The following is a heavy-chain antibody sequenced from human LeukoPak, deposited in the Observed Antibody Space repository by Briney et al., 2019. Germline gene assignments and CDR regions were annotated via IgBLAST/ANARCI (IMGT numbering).Heavy chain of an antibody. CDR3: AKDSYCTNGVCQFDY. CDR2: ISGSGGRT. Sequence: GGSLRLSCAASGFTFSSYAMIWVRQAPGKGLEWVSGISGSGGRTYHADSVKGRFTISRDNSKNTLYLQMNSLRAEDTAVYYCAKDSYCTNGVCQFDYWGQGTLVTVSS. D-gene: IGHD2-8*01. V-gene: IGHV3-23*01. J-gene: IGHJ4*02. CDR1: GFTFSSYA.